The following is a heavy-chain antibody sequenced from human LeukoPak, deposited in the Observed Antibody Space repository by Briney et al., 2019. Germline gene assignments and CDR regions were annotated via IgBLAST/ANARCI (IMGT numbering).Heavy chain of an antibody. Sequence: GGSLRLSCAASGFTFSSYWMNWVRQAPGKGLEWVANIEKDGSEENYVDSVKGRFTISRDNAKSTLYLQMNSLRAEDTAVYYCAGGSGWLIDYWGQGTLVTVSS. J-gene: IGHJ4*02. CDR2: IEKDGSEE. V-gene: IGHV3-7*04. D-gene: IGHD6-19*01. CDR3: AGGSGWLIDY. CDR1: GFTFSSYW.